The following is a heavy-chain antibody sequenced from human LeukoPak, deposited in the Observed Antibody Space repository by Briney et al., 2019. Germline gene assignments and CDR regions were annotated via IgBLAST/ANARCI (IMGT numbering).Heavy chain of an antibody. CDR1: GFSLSTRGVG. Sequence: SGPTLVNPTQTLTLTCIFSGFSLSTRGVGVGWLRQPPGKALEWLALIYWDDDKRYSPSLKGRLTITKDTSKNQVVLTMTNMDPVDTATYYCAHSPSSGSYFDYWGQGTLDTVSS. CDR2: IYWDDDK. CDR3: AHSPSSGSYFDY. V-gene: IGHV2-5*02. J-gene: IGHJ4*02. D-gene: IGHD1-26*01.